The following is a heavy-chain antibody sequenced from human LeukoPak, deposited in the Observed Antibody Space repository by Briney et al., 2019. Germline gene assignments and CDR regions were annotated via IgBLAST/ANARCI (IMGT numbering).Heavy chain of an antibody. V-gene: IGHV1-18*01. CDR2: ISAYNGNT. CDR3: ARDQGCSSTSCYALTYMDV. D-gene: IGHD2-2*01. CDR1: GYTFSSYG. Sequence: GSAEVSSKESGYTFSSYGISWVGRAPGQGREGRGGISAYNGNTNYAQKLQGRVTMTTDTSTSTAYMELRSLRSDDTAVYYCARDQGCSSTSCYALTYMDVWGKGTTVTVSS. J-gene: IGHJ6*03.